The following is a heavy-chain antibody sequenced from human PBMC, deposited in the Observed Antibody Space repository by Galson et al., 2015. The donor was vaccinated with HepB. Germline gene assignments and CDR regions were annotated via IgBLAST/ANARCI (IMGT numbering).Heavy chain of an antibody. CDR3: ARVPGTQYNYYGMDV. D-gene: IGHD3-10*01. CDR2: IDWDDDK. CDR1: GFSLTTRGMC. V-gene: IGHV2-70*01. J-gene: IGHJ6*02. Sequence: PALVKPTQTLTLTCTFSGFSLTTRGMCVSWIRQPPGRALEWLAVIDWDDDKHYSTSLKTRLTISKDTSKNQVVLTMTYMDPVDSATYYCARVPGTQYNYYGMDVWGQGTTVTVSS.